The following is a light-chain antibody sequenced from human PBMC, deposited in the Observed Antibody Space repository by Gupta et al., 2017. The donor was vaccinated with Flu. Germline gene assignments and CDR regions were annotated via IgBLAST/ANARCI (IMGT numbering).Light chain of an antibody. CDR3: VLHLGGGIGV. Sequence: SNLPSWYPTTQGQTPRKLIYRMLTNRANTPSSGVPGRFSGSTLRGKAALTITGAQADEEDDYYGVLHLGGGIGVFGGGTRLTVL. V-gene: IGLV8-61*01. CDR2: RMLTNRAN. CDR1: SNL. J-gene: IGLJ3*02.